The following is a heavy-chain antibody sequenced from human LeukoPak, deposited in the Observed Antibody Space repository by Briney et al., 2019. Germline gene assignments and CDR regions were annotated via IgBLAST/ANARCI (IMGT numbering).Heavy chain of an antibody. Sequence: GGSLRLSCAASGFTFSSYVMHWVRQAPGKGLEWVAIISYDGSNEYYADSVKGRFTISRDNAKNALYLQMNSLRAEDTAVYYCAKDLHYGSADYWGQGTLVTVSS. D-gene: IGHD3-10*01. CDR3: AKDLHYGSADY. CDR1: GFTFSSYV. J-gene: IGHJ4*02. V-gene: IGHV3-30*04. CDR2: ISYDGSNE.